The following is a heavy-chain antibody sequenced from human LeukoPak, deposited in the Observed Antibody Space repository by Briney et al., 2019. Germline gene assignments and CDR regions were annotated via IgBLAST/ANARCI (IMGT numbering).Heavy chain of an antibody. Sequence: GGSLRLSCAASGFAFSSYWMHWVRQAPGKGLVWVSRINSGGSTTTYADSVKGRFTISRDNAKNTLYLQMNSLRAEDTAVYYCARDRRGVAGGYWGQGTLVIDSS. CDR2: INSGGSTT. D-gene: IGHD6-19*01. V-gene: IGHV3-74*01. CDR1: GFAFSSYW. CDR3: ARDRRGVAGGY. J-gene: IGHJ4*02.